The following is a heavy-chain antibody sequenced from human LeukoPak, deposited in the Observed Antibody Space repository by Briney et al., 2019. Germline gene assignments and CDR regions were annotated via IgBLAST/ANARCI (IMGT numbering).Heavy chain of an antibody. CDR1: AGSISDYY. CDR2: THYSGST. Sequence: PSETLSLTCTVSAGSISDYYWSWIRRPPGQGLEWIGYTHYSGSTSYSPSLKNRVTISLDMSENQFSLKLTSVSAEDTAVYYCASESVALAGIDYWGQGIPVTVSS. J-gene: IGHJ4*02. D-gene: IGHD6-19*01. V-gene: IGHV4-59*08. CDR3: ASESVALAGIDY.